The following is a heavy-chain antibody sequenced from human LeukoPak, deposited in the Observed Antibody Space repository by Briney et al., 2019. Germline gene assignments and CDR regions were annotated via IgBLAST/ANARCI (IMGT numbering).Heavy chain of an antibody. J-gene: IGHJ5*02. V-gene: IGHV4-59*01. Sequence: SETLSLTCTVSGDSISSYYWTWIRQPPGKGLEWIGYIYYSGSTNYNPSLKSRVTISVDTSKNQFSLKLSSVTAADTAVYYCARAYSSSWYFNWFDPWGQGTLVTVSS. CDR3: ARAYSSSWYFNWFDP. D-gene: IGHD6-13*01. CDR1: GDSISSYY. CDR2: IYYSGST.